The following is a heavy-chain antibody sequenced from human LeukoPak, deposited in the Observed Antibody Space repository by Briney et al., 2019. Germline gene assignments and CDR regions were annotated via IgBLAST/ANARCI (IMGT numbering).Heavy chain of an antibody. D-gene: IGHD2-15*01. CDR2: IYYSGST. V-gene: IGHV4-38-2*02. CDR3: ARLRGALFPYNCSGGSCYWEGWFDP. Sequence: SETLSLTCTVSGYSINSGYYWGWIRQPPGKRLEWIGSIYYSGSTYSNPTLKSRLTISVDTSKNQFSLKLSSVTAADTAVYYCARLRGALFPYNCSGGSCYWEGWFDPWGQGTLVTVSS. CDR1: GYSINSGYY. J-gene: IGHJ5*02.